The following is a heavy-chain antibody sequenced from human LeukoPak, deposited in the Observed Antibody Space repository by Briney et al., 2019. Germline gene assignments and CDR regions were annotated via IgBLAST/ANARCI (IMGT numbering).Heavy chain of an antibody. Sequence: GGSLRLSCAASGFTFSSYAMSWVRQAPGKGLEWVSALSGNGGNTYYADSVKGRFTISRDNSQNTLNLQMNSLRAEDTAVYYCAKSRYYDILTGYSGDHYWGQGTLVTVPS. J-gene: IGHJ4*02. CDR3: AKSRYYDILTGYSGDHY. CDR1: GFTFSSYA. V-gene: IGHV3-23*01. D-gene: IGHD3-9*01. CDR2: LSGNGGNT.